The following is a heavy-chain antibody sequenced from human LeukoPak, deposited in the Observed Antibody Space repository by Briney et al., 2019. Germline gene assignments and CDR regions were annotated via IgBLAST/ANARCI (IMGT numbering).Heavy chain of an antibody. D-gene: IGHD5-12*01. V-gene: IGHV1-46*01. CDR1: GYTFTRYY. CDR2: INPGGGST. CDR3: ASGSGYDYLGDY. Sequence: GASVKVSCKASGYTFTRYYMHWVRQAPGQGLEWMGIINPGGGSTSYAQKFQGRVTMTRDMSTSTVYMELSSLRSEDTAVYYCASGSGYDYLGDYWGQGTLVTVSS. J-gene: IGHJ4*02.